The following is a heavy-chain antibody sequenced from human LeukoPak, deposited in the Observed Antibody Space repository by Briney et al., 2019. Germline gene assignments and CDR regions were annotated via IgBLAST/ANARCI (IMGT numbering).Heavy chain of an antibody. D-gene: IGHD3-16*01. CDR3: ATTWDWGNQH. CDR2: ISGSGGST. J-gene: IGHJ3*01. Sequence: GGSLRLSCAASGFTFSSYAMSWVRQAPGKGLEWVSAISGSGGSTYYADSVKGRFTISRDNARNSVYLQMNSLRDEDTAVYYCATTWDWGNQHWGQGTMVTVSS. CDR1: GFTFSSYA. V-gene: IGHV3-23*01.